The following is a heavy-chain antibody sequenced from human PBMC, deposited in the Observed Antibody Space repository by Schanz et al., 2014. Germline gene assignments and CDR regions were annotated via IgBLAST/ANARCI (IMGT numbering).Heavy chain of an antibody. CDR3: ATWSGTRLFHN. CDR1: GFTFRSYG. J-gene: IGHJ4*02. V-gene: IGHV4-34*08. Sequence: SGGGVVRPGRSVRLSCVASGFTFRSYGMHWVRQSPGKGLEWIGEVNHGGYTNYNPSLKSRVTVSVDMSKKQFSLRLSSVPAADTAAYYCATWSGTRLFHNWGQGTLVTVSS. CDR2: VNHGGYT. D-gene: IGHD1-7*01.